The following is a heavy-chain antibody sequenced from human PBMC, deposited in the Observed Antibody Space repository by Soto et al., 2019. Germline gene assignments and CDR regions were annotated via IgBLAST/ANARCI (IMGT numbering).Heavy chain of an antibody. CDR2: ISAYNGNT. CDR3: ARSRLHLGELSLYDY. D-gene: IGHD3-16*02. V-gene: IGHV1-18*01. CDR1: GYTFTSYG. J-gene: IGHJ4*02. Sequence: GASVKVSCKASGYTFTSYGISWVRQAPGQGLEWMGWISAYNGNTNYAQKLQGRVTVTTDTSTSTAYMELRSLRSDDTAVYYCARSRLHLGELSLYDYWGQGTLVTVSS.